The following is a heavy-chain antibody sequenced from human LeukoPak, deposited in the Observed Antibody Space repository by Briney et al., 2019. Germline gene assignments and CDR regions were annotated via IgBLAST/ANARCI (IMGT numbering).Heavy chain of an antibody. J-gene: IGHJ4*02. Sequence: GGSLRLSCAASGFTVSSYSMNWVRQTPGKGLAWVSHISSSSGTIYYADSVKGRFTISRDNAKNSLYLQMNSLRAEDTAVYYCAKGGSSYSYSFDYWGQGTLVTVSS. D-gene: IGHD6-13*01. V-gene: IGHV3-48*04. CDR3: AKGGSSYSYSFDY. CDR1: GFTVSSYS. CDR2: ISSSSGTI.